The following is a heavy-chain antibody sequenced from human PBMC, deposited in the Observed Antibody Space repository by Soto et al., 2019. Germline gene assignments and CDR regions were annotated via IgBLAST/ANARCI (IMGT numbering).Heavy chain of an antibody. CDR2: IYYSGST. V-gene: IGHV4-59*01. CDR1: GGSISNYY. J-gene: IGHJ6*02. CDR3: ARVNYGNYYYYYGMDV. Sequence: SETLSLTCTVSGGSISNYYWSWIRQPPGKGLEWIGYIYYSGSTNYNPSLKSRATISVDTSKNQFSLKLNSVTAADTAVYYCARVNYGNYYYYYGMDVWGQGTTVTVSS. D-gene: IGHD4-17*01.